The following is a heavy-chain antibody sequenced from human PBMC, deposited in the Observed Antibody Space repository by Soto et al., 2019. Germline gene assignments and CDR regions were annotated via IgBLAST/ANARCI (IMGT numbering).Heavy chain of an antibody. CDR2: ISSSSSYI. CDR3: ASRGGYNWNEPSDP. J-gene: IGHJ5*02. D-gene: IGHD1-20*01. CDR1: GFTFSSYS. V-gene: IGHV3-21*01. Sequence: GGSLRLSCAASGFTFSSYSVNWVRQAPGKGLEWVSSISSSSSYIYYADSVKGRFTISRDNAKNSLYLQMNSLRAEDTAVYYCASRGGYNWNEPSDPWGQGTLVTVSS.